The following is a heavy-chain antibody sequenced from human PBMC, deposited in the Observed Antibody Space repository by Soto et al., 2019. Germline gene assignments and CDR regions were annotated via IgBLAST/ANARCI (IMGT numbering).Heavy chain of an antibody. D-gene: IGHD2-21*02. V-gene: IGHV3-7*01. CDR2: IKQDGSEK. Sequence: EVQLVESGGGLVQPGGSLRLSCAASGFTFSSYWMSWVRRAPGKGLEWVANIKQDGSEKYFVDSVKGRVTISRDNAKNSLYLQMNSLRAEDTAVYYCARDRTEDSALDYWGQGTLVTVSS. CDR1: GFTFSSYW. CDR3: ARDRTEDSALDY. J-gene: IGHJ4*02.